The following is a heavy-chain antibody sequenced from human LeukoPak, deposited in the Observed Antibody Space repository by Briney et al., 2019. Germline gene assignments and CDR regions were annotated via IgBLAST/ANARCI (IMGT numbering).Heavy chain of an antibody. V-gene: IGHV1-69*13. CDR3: AGGLAWASPQD. D-gene: IGHD3-3*01. Sequence: SVKVSCKASGGTFSSYAISWVRQAPGQGLEWMGGIIPIFGTANYAQKFQGRVTITADESTSTAYMELSSLRSEDTAVYYCAGGLAWASPQDWGQGTLVIVSS. CDR1: GGTFSSYA. CDR2: IIPIFGTA. J-gene: IGHJ4*02.